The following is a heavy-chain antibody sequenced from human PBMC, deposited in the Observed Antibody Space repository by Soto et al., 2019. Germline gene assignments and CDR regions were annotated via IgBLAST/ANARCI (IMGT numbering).Heavy chain of an antibody. CDR3: SRDNRDLLVPFAV. J-gene: IGHJ3*01. D-gene: IGHD3-10*01. V-gene: IGHV3-74*01. CDR2: INDDGTST. Sequence: QLVESGGGLVQPGGSLRLSCAASGFTFSRYWMHWVRQVPGKGLVWVSRINDDGTSTTYTDSVKGLFTVSRDNAKNTLFLQVNSLGAEDTAMYFCSRDNRDLLVPFAVWGQGTMVTVSS. CDR1: GFTFSRYW.